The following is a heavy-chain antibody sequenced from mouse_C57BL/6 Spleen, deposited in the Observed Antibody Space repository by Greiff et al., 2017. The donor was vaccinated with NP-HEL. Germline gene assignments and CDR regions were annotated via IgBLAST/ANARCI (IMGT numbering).Heavy chain of an antibody. V-gene: IGHV5-17*01. CDR1: GFTFSDYG. J-gene: IGHJ2*01. D-gene: IGHD2-5*01. CDR3: AKAKTYSNFDY. CDR2: ISSGSSTI. Sequence: EVKLMESGGGLVKPGGSLKLSCAASGFTFSDYGMHWVRQAPEKGLEWVAYISSGSSTIYYADTVKGRFTISRDNAKNTLFLQMTSLRSEDTAMYYCAKAKTYSNFDYWGQGTTLTVSS.